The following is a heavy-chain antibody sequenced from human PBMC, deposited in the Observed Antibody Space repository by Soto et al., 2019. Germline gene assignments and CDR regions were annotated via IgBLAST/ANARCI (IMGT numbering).Heavy chain of an antibody. Sequence: GGSLRLSCATSGFPFSDYYMSWIRQAPGKGLEWLSHISPKSTYRNYADSVKGRFTISRDNTKSSLFLQMNSLGVEDTAVYYCARGGGGGLFEHWGQGVLVTFSS. J-gene: IGHJ4*02. D-gene: IGHD2-21*01. CDR3: ARGGGGGLFEH. CDR2: ISPKSTYR. V-gene: IGHV3-11*06. CDR1: GFPFSDYY.